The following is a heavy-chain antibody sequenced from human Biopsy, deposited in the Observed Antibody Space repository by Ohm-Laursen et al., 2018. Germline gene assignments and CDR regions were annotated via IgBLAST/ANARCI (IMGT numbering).Heavy chain of an antibody. CDR2: IIPTFDTP. J-gene: IGHJ5*02. CDR1: GGAFSTYS. D-gene: IGHD3-10*01. V-gene: IGHV1-69*08. CDR3: AGGAAKGNPYDH. Sequence: SSVKVSCNPSGGAFSTYSISTYGVYCVRQAPGQGLERMGRIIPTFDTPTYAPDFQGRVTFTADKSTGTAHLDLSRLRSEDTAIYYCAGGAAKGNPYDHWGQGTLVTVSS.